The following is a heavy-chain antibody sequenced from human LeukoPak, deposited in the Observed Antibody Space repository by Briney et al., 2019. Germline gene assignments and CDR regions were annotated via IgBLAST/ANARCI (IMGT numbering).Heavy chain of an antibody. D-gene: IGHD4-17*01. Sequence: ASVKVSCKASGYTFTNYGINWVRQAPGQGLEWMGWINTNTGNPMYAQGFTGRFVFSLDTSVTTTYLQINSLKAEDTAIYFCARDLYGEEFDYWGQGTLVAVSS. CDR2: INTNTGNP. CDR1: GYTFTNYG. CDR3: ARDLYGEEFDY. V-gene: IGHV7-4-1*02. J-gene: IGHJ4*02.